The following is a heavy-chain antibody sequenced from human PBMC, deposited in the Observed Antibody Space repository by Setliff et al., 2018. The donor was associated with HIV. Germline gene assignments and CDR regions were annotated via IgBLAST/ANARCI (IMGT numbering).Heavy chain of an antibody. CDR3: ARDYLYYNMYNGSPVYGMDV. J-gene: IGHJ6*02. V-gene: IGHV3-48*03. CDR2: ISIGSGAAI. Sequence: HPGGSLRLSCTASGFTFGDYAMSWVRQAPGKGLEWVSSISIGSGAAIYYAASVQGRFTVSRDNSKNSLYLQMNSLRVEDTAVYYCARDYLYYNMYNGSPVYGMDVWGQGTTVTVPS. CDR1: GFTFGDYA. D-gene: IGHD3-10*01.